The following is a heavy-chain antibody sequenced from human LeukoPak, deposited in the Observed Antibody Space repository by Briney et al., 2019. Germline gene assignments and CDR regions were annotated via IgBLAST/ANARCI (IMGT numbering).Heavy chain of an antibody. CDR2: INANSGTR. J-gene: IGHJ5*01. D-gene: IGHD6-19*01. Sequence: GGSLRPSCEASGFAFSFFAMSWLRQAPGKGLEWVSTINANSGTRSYAASVRGRFTISRDNSKNTLYLQLNTLRADDTAVYYCAKPISGGLAVTADWFAPWGQGTLVVVSS. CDR3: AKPISGGLAVTADWFAP. V-gene: IGHV3-23*01. CDR1: GFAFSFFA.